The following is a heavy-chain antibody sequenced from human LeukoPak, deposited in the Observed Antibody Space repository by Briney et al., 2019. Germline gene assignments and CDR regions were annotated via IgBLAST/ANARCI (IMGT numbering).Heavy chain of an antibody. D-gene: IGHD3-22*01. CDR1: GFTFSSYS. CDR2: ISSSSSYI. Sequence: GGSLRLSCAASGFTFSSYSMNWVRQAPGKGLEWVSSISSSSSYIYYADSVKGRFTISRDNAKNTLYLQMNSLRAEDTAVYYCARGARYYYDSSGYDPYPFDYWGQGTLVTVSS. J-gene: IGHJ4*02. V-gene: IGHV3-21*01. CDR3: ARGARYYYDSSGYDPYPFDY.